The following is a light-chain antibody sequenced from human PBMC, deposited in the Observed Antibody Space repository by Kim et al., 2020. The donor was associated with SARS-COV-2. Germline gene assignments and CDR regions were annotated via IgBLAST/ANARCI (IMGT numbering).Light chain of an antibody. CDR1: QSVSSSY. CDR2: AAF. V-gene: IGKV3-20*01. Sequence: EIVLTQSPGTLSLSPGERATLSCRASQSVSSSYLVWYQQKPGQPPRVLIYAAFTRATGNPDRFSGSGSGTDFTLTISRLEPEDFAVYYCQQYGSSPPWTFGQGTKVDIK. J-gene: IGKJ1*01. CDR3: QQYGSSPPWT.